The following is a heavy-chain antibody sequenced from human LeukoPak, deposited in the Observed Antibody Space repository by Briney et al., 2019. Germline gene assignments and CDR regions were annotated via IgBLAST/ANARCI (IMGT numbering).Heavy chain of an antibody. Sequence: SETLSLTCTVSGGSISSHYWSWIRQPPGKGLEWIGYIYYSGSTNYNPSLKSRVTISVDTSKNQFSLKLSSVTAADTAVYYCARYIPVGATKEDFDYWGQGTLVTVSS. V-gene: IGHV4-59*11. CDR2: IYYSGST. CDR3: ARYIPVGATKEDFDY. CDR1: GGSISSHY. D-gene: IGHD1-26*01. J-gene: IGHJ4*02.